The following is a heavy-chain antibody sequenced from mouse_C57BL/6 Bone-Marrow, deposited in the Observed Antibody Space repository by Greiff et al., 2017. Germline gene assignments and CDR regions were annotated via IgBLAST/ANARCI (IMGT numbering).Heavy chain of an antibody. D-gene: IGHD2-4*01. CDR2: IHPNSGST. CDR1: GYTFTSYW. J-gene: IGHJ4*01. CDR3: ARERLRRYYAMDY. V-gene: IGHV1-64*01. Sequence: QVQLQQPGAELVKPGASVKLSCKASGYTFTSYWMHWVKQRPGQGLEWIGMIHPNSGSTNYNEKFKSKATLTVDKSSSTAYMQLSSLTSEDSAVYYCARERLRRYYAMDYWGQGTSVTGSS.